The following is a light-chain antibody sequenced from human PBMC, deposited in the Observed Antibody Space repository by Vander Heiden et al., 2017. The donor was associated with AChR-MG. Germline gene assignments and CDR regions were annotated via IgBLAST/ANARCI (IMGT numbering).Light chain of an antibody. CDR3: QQYGYE. CDR1: QSVSSSY. V-gene: IGKV3-20*01. Sequence: EIVLTQSPGTLSLSPGERATLSCRASQSVSSSYLAWYQQKPGQAPRLLIYGASSRATGIPDRFSGSGSGTDFTLTISRLEPEDFAVYYCQQYGYEFGQRTKVEIK. J-gene: IGKJ1*01. CDR2: GAS.